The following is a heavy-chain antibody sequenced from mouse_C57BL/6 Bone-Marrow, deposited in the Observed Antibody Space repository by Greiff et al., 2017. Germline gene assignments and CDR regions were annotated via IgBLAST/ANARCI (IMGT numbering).Heavy chain of an antibody. D-gene: IGHD4-1*01. Sequence: EVQGVESGGGLVQPGGSLKLSCAASGFTFSDYGMAWVRQAPRTGPEWVAFISNLAYSIYYADTVTGRFTISRENAKNTLYLAMSSLRSEDTAMDYCARRDWYWYFDVWGTGTTVTVSS. CDR3: ARRDWYWYFDV. CDR2: ISNLAYSI. CDR1: GFTFSDYG. V-gene: IGHV5-15*01. J-gene: IGHJ1*03.